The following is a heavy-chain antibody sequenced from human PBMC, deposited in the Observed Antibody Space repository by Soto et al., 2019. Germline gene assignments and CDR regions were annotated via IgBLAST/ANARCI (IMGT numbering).Heavy chain of an antibody. V-gene: IGHV3-30*03. CDR3: APWFGAWAY. D-gene: IGHD3-10*01. Sequence: QVQLVESGGGVVQPGRSLRLSCAASGFTFSSYGMHWVRQAPGKGLEWVAVISYDGSNKYYADSVKGRFTISRDNSKNTLYRQITSLRGEDPAVYYCAPWFGAWAYWGQGTLFTVSP. CDR2: ISYDGSNK. CDR1: GFTFSSYG. J-gene: IGHJ4*02.